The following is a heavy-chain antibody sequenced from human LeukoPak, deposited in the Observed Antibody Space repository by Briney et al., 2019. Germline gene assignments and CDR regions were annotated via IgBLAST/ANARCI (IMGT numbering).Heavy chain of an antibody. D-gene: IGHD3-22*01. CDR2: IFHSGST. CDR3: ARARDDSSGYYDY. V-gene: IGHV4-59*08. J-gene: IGHJ4*02. Sequence: SETPSLTCNVSGGSISSYYWSWIRQPPGKGLEWIGYIFHSGSTNYNPSLKSRVTISVDTSKNQFSLKLSSVTAADTAVYYCARARDDSSGYYDYWGQGTLVTVSS. CDR1: GGSISSYY.